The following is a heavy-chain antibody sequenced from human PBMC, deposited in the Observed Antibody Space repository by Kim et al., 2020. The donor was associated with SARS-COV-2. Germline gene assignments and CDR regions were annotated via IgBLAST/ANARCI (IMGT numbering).Heavy chain of an antibody. V-gene: IGHV4-59*08. CDR1: SGSISSYS. Sequence: SETLSLTCTFSSGSISSYSWSWIRQPPGKGLEWIGSIYNSGSTNYNPSLKSRVTISVDTSKNQFSLKLSSVTATDTAVYYCARGYAFDIWCQGTMVTVSS. J-gene: IGHJ3*02. CDR2: IYNSGST. CDR3: ARGYAFDI.